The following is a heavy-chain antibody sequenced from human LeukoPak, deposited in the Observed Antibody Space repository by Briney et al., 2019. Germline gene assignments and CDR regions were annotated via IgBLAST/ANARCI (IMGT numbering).Heavy chain of an antibody. CDR3: ARGTTINNFDY. J-gene: IGHJ4*02. CDR1: GFTLSSYE. D-gene: IGHD5-12*01. CDR2: ISRSGSST. V-gene: IGHV3-48*03. Sequence: PGGSLRLSCAASGFTLSSYEMNWVRQAPGKGLEWVSYISRSGSSTHYVDSVKGRLTISRDNAKNSLYLQMNSLRAEDTAVYYCARGTTINNFDYWGQGTLVTASS.